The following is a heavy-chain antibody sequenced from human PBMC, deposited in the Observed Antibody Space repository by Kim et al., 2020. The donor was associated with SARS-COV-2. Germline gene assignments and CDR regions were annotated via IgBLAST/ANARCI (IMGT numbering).Heavy chain of an antibody. CDR3: ARDPALIAVAATGYFQH. V-gene: IGHV3-30-3*01. CDR2: ISYDGSNK. D-gene: IGHD6-19*01. Sequence: GGSLRLSCAASGFTFSSYAMHWVRQAPGKGLEWVAVISYDGSNKYYADSVKGRFTISRDNSKNTLYLQMNSLRAEDTAVYYCARDPALIAVAATGYFQHWGQGTLVTVSS. J-gene: IGHJ1*01. CDR1: GFTFSSYA.